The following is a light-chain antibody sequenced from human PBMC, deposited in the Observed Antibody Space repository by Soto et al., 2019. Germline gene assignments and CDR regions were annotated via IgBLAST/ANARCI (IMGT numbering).Light chain of an antibody. CDR3: QQSGSSPLT. CDR1: QTVNNNY. V-gene: IGKV3-20*01. Sequence: ELVLTQSPGTLSLSPGERATLSCRASQTVNNNYLAWYQQIPGQAPRLLISGASGRATGTPDRFSGSASGTDFTLTSSRLEPEDFAVYYCQQSGSSPLTFGGGTKVEIK. CDR2: GAS. J-gene: IGKJ4*01.